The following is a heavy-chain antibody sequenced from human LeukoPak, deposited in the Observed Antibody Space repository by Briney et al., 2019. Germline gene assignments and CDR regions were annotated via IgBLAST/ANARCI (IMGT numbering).Heavy chain of an antibody. CDR3: ARVAAAVAYHYMDV. CDR2: IYHSGST. V-gene: IGHV4-38-2*02. D-gene: IGHD6-13*01. CDR1: GYSISIGYY. Sequence: SEALSLTCTVSGYSISIGYYWGWLRQPPGKGLGGIGSIYHSGSTYYNPSLRSRVTISVDTSKNQFSLKLSSVTAADTAVYYCARVAAAVAYHYMDVWGKGTTVTVSS. J-gene: IGHJ6*03.